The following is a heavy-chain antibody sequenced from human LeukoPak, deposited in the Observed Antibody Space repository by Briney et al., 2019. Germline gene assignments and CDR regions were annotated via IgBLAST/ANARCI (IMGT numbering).Heavy chain of an antibody. CDR2: ISYDESDK. Sequence: GGSLRLSCAASGFTFSSYAMHWVRQAPGKGLEWVALISYDESDKYYADSVKGRFTISRDNSKNTLYLQMNSLRAEDTAMYYCAKDRHYASNLFDYWGQGTLVTVSS. CDR3: AKDRHYASNLFDY. D-gene: IGHD3-10*01. V-gene: IGHV3-30*18. J-gene: IGHJ4*02. CDR1: GFTFSSYA.